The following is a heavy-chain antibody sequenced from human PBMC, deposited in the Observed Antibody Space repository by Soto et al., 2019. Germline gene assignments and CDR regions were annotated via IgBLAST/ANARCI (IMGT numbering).Heavy chain of an antibody. D-gene: IGHD2-2*01. V-gene: IGHV3-30*03. J-gene: IGHJ4*02. CDR3: ARGRGDQGYCSSTSCYFLEPFDY. CDR2: ISYDGSNK. CDR1: GFTFSSYG. Sequence: PGGSLRLSCAASGFTFSSYGMHWVRQAPGKGLEWVAVISYDGSNKYYADSVKGRFTISRDNSKNTLYLQMNSLRAEDTAVYYCARGRGDQGYCSSTSCYFLEPFDYWGQGTLVTVSS.